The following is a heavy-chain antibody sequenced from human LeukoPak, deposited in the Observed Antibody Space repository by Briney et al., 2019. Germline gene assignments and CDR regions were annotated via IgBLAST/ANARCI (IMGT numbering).Heavy chain of an antibody. J-gene: IGHJ4*02. Sequence: GGSLRLSCAASGFTFSSYWMTWVRQAPGKGLEWVANIKQDGSKKNYVDSVKGRLTISRDNAKNSLYLQMNSLRAEDTAVYYCATPLDYYDTSGYPQGGDWGQGTLVTVSS. CDR1: GFTFSSYW. V-gene: IGHV3-7*03. CDR3: ATPLDYYDTSGYPQGGD. CDR2: IKQDGSKK. D-gene: IGHD3-22*01.